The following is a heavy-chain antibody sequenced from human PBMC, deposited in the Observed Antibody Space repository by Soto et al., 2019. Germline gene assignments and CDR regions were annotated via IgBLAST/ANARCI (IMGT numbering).Heavy chain of an antibody. CDR2: VSLAGRN. V-gene: IGHV4-4*02. D-gene: IGHD3-10*01. CDR1: GASVVNGNW. CDR3: ARGFQNWLPTFD. J-gene: IGHJ4*02. Sequence: QVQLQESGPGLVRPSGTLSLTCSVSGASVVNGNWWSWVRQSPGKGLEWIGEVSLAGRNHYNPSLQSRVTISSDESKNQFSLILTSVTVADAAIYYCARGFQNWLPTFDWGRGTVVTVS.